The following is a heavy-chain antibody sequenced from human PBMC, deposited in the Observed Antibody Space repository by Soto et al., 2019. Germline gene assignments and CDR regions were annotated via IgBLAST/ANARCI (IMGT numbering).Heavy chain of an antibody. Sequence: ASVKVSCKASGYSFTTYGIFWVRQAPGQGLEWMGWISPYNGKTNYAQNLQGRVSMTTDTSTTTAYMELRSLRSDDTAVYYCARPYDSSQSPRFYYWGQGSLVTVSS. D-gene: IGHD3-22*01. CDR2: ISPYNGKT. CDR3: ARPYDSSQSPRFYY. J-gene: IGHJ4*02. CDR1: GYSFTTYG. V-gene: IGHV1-18*01.